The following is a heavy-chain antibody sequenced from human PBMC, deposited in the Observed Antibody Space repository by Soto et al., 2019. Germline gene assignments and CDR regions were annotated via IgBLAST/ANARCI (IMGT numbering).Heavy chain of an antibody. CDR3: ARELSNTSGNKLYLDY. D-gene: IGHD2-2*01. CDR2: ISCYNHDT. J-gene: IGHJ4*01. Sequence: ASVKVSCRTSGYTYNRYGITWVRQAPGRGLELLGWISCYNHDTIYAQKVQGRLSMATDTSTSTAYMELRSLTSDDTAVYYCARELSNTSGNKLYLDYWG. V-gene: IGHV1-18*01. CDR1: GYTYNRYG.